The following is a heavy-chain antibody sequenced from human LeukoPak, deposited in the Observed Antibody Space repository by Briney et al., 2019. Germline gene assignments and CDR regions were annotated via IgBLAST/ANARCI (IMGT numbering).Heavy chain of an antibody. CDR3: AKDRRGYSYGTLDY. V-gene: IGHV3-7*03. D-gene: IGHD5-18*01. CDR2: IKQDGSEK. Sequence: PGGSLRLSCAASGFTFSSYWMSWVRQAPGKGLEWVADIKQDGSEKYYVDSVKGRFTISRDNAKNSLYLQMNSLRAEDTAVYYCAKDRRGYSYGTLDYWGQGTLVTVSS. CDR1: GFTFSSYW. J-gene: IGHJ4*02.